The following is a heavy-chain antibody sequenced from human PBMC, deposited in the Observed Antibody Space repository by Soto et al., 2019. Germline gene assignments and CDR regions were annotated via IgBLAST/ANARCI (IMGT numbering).Heavy chain of an antibody. J-gene: IGHJ3*02. V-gene: IGHV4-59*01. CDR2: IYYSGST. Sequence: SETLSLTCSVSGGSISSYYWSWFRQPPGKGLEWIAYIYYSGSTSYNPSLKSRVSISLDTSKNQFSLKLSSVTAADTAVYYCARTYDGSGPNSGGYGFDIWGQGTMVT. CDR1: GGSISSYY. D-gene: IGHD3-22*01. CDR3: ARTYDGSGPNSGGYGFDI.